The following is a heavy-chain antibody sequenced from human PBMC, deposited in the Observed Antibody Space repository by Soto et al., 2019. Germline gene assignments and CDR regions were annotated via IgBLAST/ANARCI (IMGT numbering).Heavy chain of an antibody. CDR1: GFSFSNYA. CDR2: ISIGSGSI. J-gene: IGHJ3*01. V-gene: IGHV3-48*02. CDR3: VRDDRWAGAF. Sequence: EVQLVESGGGLVQPGGSRRVSCAASGFSFSNYAMNWVRQAPGKGLEWVSYISIGSGSIFYADSVKGRFTTYRDDAKNSLYMQMNTLGDEDTAVYYCVRDDRWAGAFGGHGTMVTVSS. D-gene: IGHD3-22*01.